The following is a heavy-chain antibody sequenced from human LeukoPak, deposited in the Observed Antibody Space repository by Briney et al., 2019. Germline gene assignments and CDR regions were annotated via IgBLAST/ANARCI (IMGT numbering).Heavy chain of an antibody. V-gene: IGHV1-18*01. CDR1: GYSFSTYS. J-gene: IGHJ4*02. CDR2: IIPYSGNA. D-gene: IGHD1-1*01. Sequence: GASVKVSCKVSGYSFSTYSISWVRQAPGQGLEWVGSIIPYSGNAHSAESLQARITLTTDTSTNMAYLELRSLRSDDTAAYYCAREDGGNDFFDFWGQGSLVTVSS. CDR3: AREDGGNDFFDF.